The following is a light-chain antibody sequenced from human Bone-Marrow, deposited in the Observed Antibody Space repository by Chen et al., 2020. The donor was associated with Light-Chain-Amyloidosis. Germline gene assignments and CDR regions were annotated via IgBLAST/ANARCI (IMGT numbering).Light chain of an antibody. CDR1: SSDVGGDNH. J-gene: IGLJ1*01. CDR2: EVT. CDR3: SSYTITNTLV. V-gene: IGLV2-14*01. Sequence: QSALTQPVSVSGSPGPSSTISCTGTSSDVGGDNHVSWYQQHPDNAPKLMIYEVTTRTSLVADCFSGSKSDNPASLTISWLQTEDEADYFCSSYTITNTLVFGSGTRVTVL.